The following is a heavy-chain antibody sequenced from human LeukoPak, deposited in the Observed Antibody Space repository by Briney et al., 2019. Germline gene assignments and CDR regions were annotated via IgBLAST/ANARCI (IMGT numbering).Heavy chain of an antibody. Sequence: SVKVSCKASGGTFSSYAISWVRQAPGQGLEWMGGTIPIFGTANYAQKFQGRVTITADESTSTAYMELSSLRSEDTAVYYCARDPQYSSSWGIFDYWGQGTLVTVSS. CDR1: GGTFSSYA. CDR3: ARDPQYSSSWGIFDY. V-gene: IGHV1-69*13. J-gene: IGHJ4*02. D-gene: IGHD6-13*01. CDR2: TIPIFGTA.